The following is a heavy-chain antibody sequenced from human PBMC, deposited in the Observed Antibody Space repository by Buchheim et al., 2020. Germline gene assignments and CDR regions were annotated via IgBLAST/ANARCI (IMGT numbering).Heavy chain of an antibody. Sequence: EVQLVESGGGLVQPGRSLRLSCVGSGFTFGDFAMSWFRQAPGKGLEWVGLIRSITYGGTTEYAPSVNGRFTISRDDSKSITYLQMNSLKAEDTAVYYCSRRLGFDYWGQGTL. D-gene: IGHD3-9*01. J-gene: IGHJ4*02. V-gene: IGHV3-49*03. CDR3: SRRLGFDY. CDR2: IRSITYGGTT. CDR1: GFTFGDFA.